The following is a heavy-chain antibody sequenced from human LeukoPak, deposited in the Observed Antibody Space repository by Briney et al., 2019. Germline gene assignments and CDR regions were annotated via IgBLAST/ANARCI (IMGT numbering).Heavy chain of an antibody. CDR1: GGSFRGYY. V-gene: IGHV4-34*01. Sequence: SETLSLTCAVYGGSFRGYYWSWIRQPPGKGLEWIGEINHSGSTNYNPSLKSRVTISVDTSKNQFSLKLSSVTAADTAVYYCARGRDYGDYGGSFDYWGQGTLVTVSS. CDR2: INHSGST. J-gene: IGHJ4*02. CDR3: ARGRDYGDYGGSFDY. D-gene: IGHD4-17*01.